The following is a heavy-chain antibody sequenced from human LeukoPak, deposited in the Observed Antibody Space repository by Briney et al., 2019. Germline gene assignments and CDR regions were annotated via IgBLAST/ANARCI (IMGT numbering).Heavy chain of an antibody. D-gene: IGHD3-16*02. Sequence: GGSLRLSCAASGFTFSSYAMSWVRQAPGKGLEWVSAISGSGGSTYYADSVKGRLTISRDNSKNTLYLQMNSLRAEDTAVYYCAKDSMITFGGVIVRRYFQHWGQGTLVTVSS. J-gene: IGHJ1*01. CDR1: GFTFSSYA. CDR3: AKDSMITFGGVIVRRYFQH. CDR2: ISGSGGST. V-gene: IGHV3-23*01.